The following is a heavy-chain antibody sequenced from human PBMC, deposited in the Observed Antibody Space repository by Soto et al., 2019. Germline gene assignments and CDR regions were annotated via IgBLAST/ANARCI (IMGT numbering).Heavy chain of an antibody. V-gene: IGHV1-18*01. J-gene: IGHJ6*02. CDR2: ISTDNGNT. Sequence: QVHLVQSGAEVRKPGAAVKVSCKASGYSFTSYGISWVRQAPGQGREWMGWISTDNGNTNYAHNLQGRVSMTIDPSTSPASMELWSLGSDDTAVYYCARDVPDTSLFLCYNGMDVWGQGTTVTVSS. CDR3: ARDVPDTSLFLCYNGMDV. D-gene: IGHD3-16*01. CDR1: GYSFTSYG.